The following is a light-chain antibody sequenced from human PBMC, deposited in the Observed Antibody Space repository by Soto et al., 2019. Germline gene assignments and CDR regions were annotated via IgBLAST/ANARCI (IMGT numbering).Light chain of an antibody. V-gene: IGLV1-40*01. Sequence: VLTQPPSVSGAPGQRLTISCTGTSSNIGAGYDVHWYQQLPGTAPKLLIYINTNRPSGVPDRFSGSKSGTSASLAITGLQAEDEADYYCQSYDSSLSGYVFGTGTKLTVL. CDR2: INT. J-gene: IGLJ1*01. CDR3: QSYDSSLSGYV. CDR1: SSNIGAGYD.